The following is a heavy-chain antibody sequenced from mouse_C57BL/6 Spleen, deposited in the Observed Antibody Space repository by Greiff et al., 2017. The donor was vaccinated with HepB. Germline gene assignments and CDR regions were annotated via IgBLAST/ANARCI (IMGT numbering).Heavy chain of an antibody. CDR3: AIKGINYYGSSYDDAMDY. D-gene: IGHD1-1*01. J-gene: IGHJ4*01. CDR2: IYPSDSET. Sequence: QVQLQQPGAELVRPGSSVKLSCKASGYTFTSYWMDWVKQRPGQGLEWIGNIYPSDSETHYNQKFKDKATLTVDKSSSTAYMQLSSLTSEDYAVYNCAIKGINYYGSSYDDAMDYWGQVTSFTVSS. V-gene: IGHV1-61*01. CDR1: GYTFTSYW.